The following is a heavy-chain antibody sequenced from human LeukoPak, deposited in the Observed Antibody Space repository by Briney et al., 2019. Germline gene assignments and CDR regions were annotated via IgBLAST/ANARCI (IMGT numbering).Heavy chain of an antibody. D-gene: IGHD1-26*01. CDR1: GYSFTSYW. V-gene: IGHV5-51*01. Sequence: GESLKISCKGSGYSFTSYWIGWVRQMPGKGLEWMGIIYPGDSDTRYSPSFQGQVTISADKSISTAYLQWSSLRASDTAMYYCARVGATWDDAFDIWGQGTMVTVSS. J-gene: IGHJ3*02. CDR2: IYPGDSDT. CDR3: ARVGATWDDAFDI.